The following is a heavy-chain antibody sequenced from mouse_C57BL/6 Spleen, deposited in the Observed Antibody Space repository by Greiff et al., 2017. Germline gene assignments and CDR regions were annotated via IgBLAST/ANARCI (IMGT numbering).Heavy chain of an antibody. CDR3: ARTWAHTVVATDYAMDY. CDR2: IHPNSGST. D-gene: IGHD1-1*01. V-gene: IGHV1-64*01. J-gene: IGHJ4*01. Sequence: QVQLQQSGAELVKPGASVKLSCKASGYTFTSYWMHWVKQRPGQGLEWIGMIHPNSGSTNYNEKFKSKATLTVDKSSSTAYMQLSSLTSEDSAVYYCARTWAHTVVATDYAMDYWGQGTSVTVSS. CDR1: GYTFTSYW.